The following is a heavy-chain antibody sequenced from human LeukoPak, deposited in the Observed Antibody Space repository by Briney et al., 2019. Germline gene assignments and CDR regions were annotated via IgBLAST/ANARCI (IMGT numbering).Heavy chain of an antibody. J-gene: IGHJ4*02. CDR1: GFTFSSYW. Sequence: PGGSLRLSGAASGFTFSSYWMSWVRQAPGKGLEWVANIKQDGSEKYYVDSVKGRFTISRDNAKNSLYLQMNSLRAEDTAVYYCARDYLGSSSGWFPRVYWGQGTLVTVSS. CDR3: ARDYLGSSSGWFPRVY. D-gene: IGHD6-19*01. CDR2: IKQDGSEK. V-gene: IGHV3-7*01.